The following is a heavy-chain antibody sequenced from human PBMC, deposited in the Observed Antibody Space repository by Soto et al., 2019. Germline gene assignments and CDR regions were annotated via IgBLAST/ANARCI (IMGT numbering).Heavy chain of an antibody. D-gene: IGHD3-3*01. V-gene: IGHV1-8*01. CDR2: MNPNSGNT. CDR1: GHTFTSYD. CDR3: ARGSGLRFLEWLLSPDAFDI. J-gene: IGHJ3*02. Sequence: ASVKVSCKASGHTFTSYDINWVRQATGQGLEWMGWMNPNSGNTGYAQKFQGRVTMTRNTSISTAYMELSSLRSEDTAVYYCARGSGLRFLEWLLSPDAFDIWGQGTMVTVSS.